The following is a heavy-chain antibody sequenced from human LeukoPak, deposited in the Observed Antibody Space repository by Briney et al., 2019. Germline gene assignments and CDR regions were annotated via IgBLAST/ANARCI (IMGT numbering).Heavy chain of an antibody. CDR2: INHNGNVN. D-gene: IGHD6-19*01. J-gene: IGHJ4*02. V-gene: IGHV3-7*03. CDR3: AKNVGSGWTDY. CDR1: GFTFSSYW. Sequence: PGGSLRLSCAASGFTFSSYWMNWARQAPGKGLEWVASINHNGNVNYYVDSVKGRFTISRDNAKNSLYLQMSNLRAEDTAVYYCAKNVGSGWTDYWGQGTLVTVSS.